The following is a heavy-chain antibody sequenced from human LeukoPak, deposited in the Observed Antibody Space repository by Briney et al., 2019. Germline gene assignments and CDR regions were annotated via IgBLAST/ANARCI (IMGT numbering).Heavy chain of an antibody. CDR2: IGSDNKP. V-gene: IGHV3-23*05. CDR1: GFTFSAYA. CDR3: AKSWYDYFDY. Sequence: GGSLRLSCEASGFTFSAYAMTWVRQAPGKGLEWVSSIGSDNKPHYSESVKGRFAISRDNSKNTLYLQMNSLRAEDTAVYYCAKSWYDYFDYWGQGTLVTVSS. D-gene: IGHD6-13*01. J-gene: IGHJ4*02.